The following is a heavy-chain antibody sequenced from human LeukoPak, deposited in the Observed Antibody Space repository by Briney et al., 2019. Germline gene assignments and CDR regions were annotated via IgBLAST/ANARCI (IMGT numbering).Heavy chain of an antibody. J-gene: IGHJ5*02. D-gene: IGHD6-19*01. CDR3: ARSNSGWEANWFDP. Sequence: PGGSLRLSCAASGFTFSRSIMNWVRQAPGKGGEWVSSITNSCQYLYYAELVKRRFTISHHHPKNSLYLQMNSLRPEDTAVYYCARSNSGWEANWFDPWGQGALVTVSS. CDR2: ITNSCQYL. CDR1: GFTFSRSI. V-gene: IGHV3-21*01.